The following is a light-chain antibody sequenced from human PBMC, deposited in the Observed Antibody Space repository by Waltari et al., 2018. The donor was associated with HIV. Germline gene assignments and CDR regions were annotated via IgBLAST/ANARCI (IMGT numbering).Light chain of an antibody. CDR3: QQYNNWPPYT. V-gene: IGKV3-15*01. Sequence: EIVMTQSPATLSVSPGERAILSCRASQSVSSNLAWYQQKPGQAPRLLIYSASTRATGVPARFSGSGSGTDVTLTISSLQSEDFAVYHCQQYNNWPPYTFGQGTRLEIK. J-gene: IGKJ2*01. CDR1: QSVSSN. CDR2: SAS.